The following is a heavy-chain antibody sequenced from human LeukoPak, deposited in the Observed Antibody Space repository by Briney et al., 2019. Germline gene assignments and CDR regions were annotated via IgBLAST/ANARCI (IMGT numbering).Heavy chain of an antibody. CDR1: GYSIGRDYY. CDR2: IFHTGRT. CDR3: ARDGGYPTTDEGFDP. J-gene: IGHJ5*02. D-gene: IGHD5-12*01. Sequence: SETLSLTCKVSGYSIGRDYYWAWLRQPPGRGLEWIGSIFHTGRTVYNPSYESRLTISMDTSKNEFFLRLNSVTAADTAVYFCARDGGYPTTDEGFDPWGLGTLVTVSS. V-gene: IGHV4-38-2*02.